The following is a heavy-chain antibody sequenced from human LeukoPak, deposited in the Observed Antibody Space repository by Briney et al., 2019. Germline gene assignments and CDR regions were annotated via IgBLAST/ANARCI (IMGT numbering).Heavy chain of an antibody. CDR3: ARAYDFPDY. J-gene: IGHJ4*02. V-gene: IGHV4-34*01. CDR2: INHSGST. CDR1: GGSFSGYY. Sequence: SETLSLTCAAYGGSFSGYYWSWIRQPPGRGLEWIGEINHSGSTNYNPSLKSRVTISVDTSKNQFSLKLSSVTAADTAVYYCARAYDFPDYWGQGTLVTVSS. D-gene: IGHD3-3*01.